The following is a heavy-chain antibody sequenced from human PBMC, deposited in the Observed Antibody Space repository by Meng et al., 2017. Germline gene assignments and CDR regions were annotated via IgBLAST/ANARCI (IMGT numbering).Heavy chain of an antibody. CDR1: GYIFTSYG. V-gene: IGHV1-18*01. D-gene: IGHD1-7*01. CDR2: ISAYNGNT. J-gene: IGHJ4*02. Sequence: VQLVQAGDEVKKPGASVKVSCNASGYIFTSYGISWVRQAPGQGREWMGWISAYNGNTNYAQKLQGRVTMTTDTSTSTAYMELRSLRSDDTAVYYCARDPRITGTTLPDYWGQGTLVTVSS. CDR3: ARDPRITGTTLPDY.